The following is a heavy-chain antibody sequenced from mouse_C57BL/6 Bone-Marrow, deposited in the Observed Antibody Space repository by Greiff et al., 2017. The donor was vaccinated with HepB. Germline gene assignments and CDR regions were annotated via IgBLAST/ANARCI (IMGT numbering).Heavy chain of an antibody. CDR2: IRSKSNNYAT. CDR1: GFSFNTYA. V-gene: IGHV10-1*01. Sequence: EVQLVESGGGLVQPKGSLKLSCAASGFSFNTYAMNWVRPAPGKGLEWVARIRSKSNNYATYYADSVKDRFTISRDDSESMLYLQMNNSKTEDTAMYDGVRHESSDDYEDYYAMDYWGQGTSVTVSS. D-gene: IGHD2-4*01. CDR3: VRHESSDDYEDYYAMDY. J-gene: IGHJ4*01.